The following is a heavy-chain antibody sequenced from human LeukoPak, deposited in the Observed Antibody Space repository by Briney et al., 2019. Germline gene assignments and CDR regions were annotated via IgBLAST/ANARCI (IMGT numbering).Heavy chain of an antibody. CDR2: ISGSGVNT. CDR1: GFTFSNYS. CDR3: AKKSASTCYSAVAC. J-gene: IGHJ4*02. D-gene: IGHD2-15*01. V-gene: IGHV3-23*01. Sequence: GGSLRLSCAASGFTFSNYSMAWVRQAPGKGLEWVSAISGSGVNTYYADSVKGRFTISRDNSKNTLYLQMNNLRAEDTAVYYCAKKSASTCYSAVACWGQGTLVTVSS.